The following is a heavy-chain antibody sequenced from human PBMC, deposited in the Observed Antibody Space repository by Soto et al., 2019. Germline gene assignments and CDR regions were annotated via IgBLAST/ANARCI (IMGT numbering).Heavy chain of an antibody. CDR3: VRENYYYGMDV. V-gene: IGHV3-66*01. CDR1: GFTVSVNL. Sequence: SLRLSCSASGFTVSVNLMNWVRQAPGKGLEWVSVINSGGSTDYADSVKGRFTISRDISRNTLYLQMNSLRAEDTAVYYCVRENYYYGMDVWGQGTTVTV. CDR2: INSGGST. J-gene: IGHJ6*02.